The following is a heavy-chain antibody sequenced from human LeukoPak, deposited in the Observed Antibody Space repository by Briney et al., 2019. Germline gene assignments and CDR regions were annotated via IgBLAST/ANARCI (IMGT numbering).Heavy chain of an antibody. CDR1: AYTFTIYY. V-gene: IGHV1-46*01. J-gene: IGHJ4*02. CDR2: INPSGGGT. D-gene: IGHD3-22*01. CDR3: ARPDYYDSSGYSYFDY. Sequence: ASVTVSFKASAYTFTIYYMHWVRHGPGQGLEWMGVINPSGGGTSYAQKFQGRGTMTRDTSTSTVYMELSSLRSEDTAVYYCARPDYYDSSGYSYFDYWGQGTLVTVSS.